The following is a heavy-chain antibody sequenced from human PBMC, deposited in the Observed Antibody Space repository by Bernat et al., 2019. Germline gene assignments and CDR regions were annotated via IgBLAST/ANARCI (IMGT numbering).Heavy chain of an antibody. D-gene: IGHD3-10*01. CDR2: IYWDDDK. Sequence: ITLKESGPTLVKPTQTLTLTCTFSGFSLSSSGVGVGWIRQPPGKALEWLALIYWDDDKRYNPSLQSRLTITKDTSKNLVVLTMTNMDPVDTATYYCAREGGSGYFHHWGQGTLVTVSS. J-gene: IGHJ1*01. V-gene: IGHV2-5*02. CDR3: AREGGSGYFHH. CDR1: GFSLSSSGVG.